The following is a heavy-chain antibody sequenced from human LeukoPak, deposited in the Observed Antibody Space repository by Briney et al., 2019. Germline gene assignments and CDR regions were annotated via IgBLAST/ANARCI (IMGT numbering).Heavy chain of an antibody. V-gene: IGHV3-23*01. Sequence: GGSLRLSCAASGFSFSSFAMSWVRQAPGKGLEWVSGISGGGGSTYYADSVKGRFTISRDKSKNTLYLQMKSLRAEDTAVYYCAKDRRNSYGSGNYKDVWGQGTTVTVSS. CDR3: AKDRRNSYGSGNYKDV. D-gene: IGHD3-10*01. J-gene: IGHJ6*02. CDR2: ISGGGGST. CDR1: GFSFSSFA.